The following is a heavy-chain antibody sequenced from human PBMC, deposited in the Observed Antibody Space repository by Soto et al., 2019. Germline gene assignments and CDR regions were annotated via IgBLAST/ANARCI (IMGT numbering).Heavy chain of an antibody. D-gene: IGHD5-12*01. V-gene: IGHV1-69*13. CDR1: GGTFSSYA. CDR2: IIPIFGTA. Sequence: GASVKVSCKASGGTFSSYAISWMRQAPGQGLEWMGGIIPIFGTANYAQKFQGRVTITADESTSTAYMELSSLRSEDTAVYYCALGWLQSYYYYGMDVWGQGTTVTVSS. J-gene: IGHJ6*02. CDR3: ALGWLQSYYYYGMDV.